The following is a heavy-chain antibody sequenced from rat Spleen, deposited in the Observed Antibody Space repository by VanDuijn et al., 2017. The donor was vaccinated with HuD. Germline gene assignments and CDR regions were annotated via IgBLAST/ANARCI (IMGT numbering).Heavy chain of an antibody. CDR2: INSGSGGT. J-gene: IGHJ4*01. V-gene: IGHV1-57*01. CDR3: ACILRIFPTSHVMDA. Sequence: QVQLQQSGAELAKPGSSVKISCKASGSTFTSYDISWIKQTTGQGLEYIGYINSGSGGTYYNEKFKGKATLTVDKSSSTAFMQLSSLTPEDTAVYHCACILRIFPTSHVMDAWGQGTSITVSS. CDR1: GSTFTSYD. D-gene: IGHD1-6*01.